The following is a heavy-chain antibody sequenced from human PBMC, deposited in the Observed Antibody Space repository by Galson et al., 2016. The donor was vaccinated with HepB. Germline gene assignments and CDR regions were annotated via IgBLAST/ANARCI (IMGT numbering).Heavy chain of an antibody. J-gene: IGHJ3*01. CDR1: GFTFSTSG. Sequence: SLRLSCAASGFTFSTSGMNWVRQAPGKGLQWISYISSGLSPIYYADSVRGRFTISRDSAENSVYLQMNSLRDDDTAIYYCARALVRSAFDLWGQGTMVTVSS. V-gene: IGHV3-48*02. CDR2: ISSGLSPI. D-gene: IGHD1-26*01. CDR3: ARALVRSAFDL.